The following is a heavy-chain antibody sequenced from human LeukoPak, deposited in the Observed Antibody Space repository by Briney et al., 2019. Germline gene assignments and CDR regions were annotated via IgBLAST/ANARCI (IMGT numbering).Heavy chain of an antibody. D-gene: IGHD3-3*01. V-gene: IGHV3-48*01. CDR3: AKDLGLRITIFGVVRNDAFDI. Sequence: GGSLRLSCAASGFTFSSHNMNWVRQAPGKGLEWVSYISTSSTIVYYAESVKGRFTISRDNAKTSLYLQMNSLRAEDTAVYYCAKDLGLRITIFGVVRNDAFDIWGQGTMVTVSS. CDR1: GFTFSSHN. J-gene: IGHJ3*02. CDR2: ISTSSTIV.